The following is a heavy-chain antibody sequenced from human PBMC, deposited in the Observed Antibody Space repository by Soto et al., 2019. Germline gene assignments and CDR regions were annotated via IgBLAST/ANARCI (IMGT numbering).Heavy chain of an antibody. CDR3: ARDQRGYSYGYGLGY. CDR2: ISISSSYI. Sequence: EVQLVESGGGLVKPGGSLRLSCAASGFTFSSYSMNWVRQAPGKGLEWVSSISISSSYIYYADSVKGRFTITRDNTKTSLYLQMNSLRAEDTAVYYCARDQRGYSYGYGLGYWGQGALVTVSS. V-gene: IGHV3-21*01. J-gene: IGHJ4*02. D-gene: IGHD5-18*01. CDR1: GFTFSSYS.